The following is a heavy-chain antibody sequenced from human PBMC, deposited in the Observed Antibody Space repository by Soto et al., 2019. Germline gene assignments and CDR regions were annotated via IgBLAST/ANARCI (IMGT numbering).Heavy chain of an antibody. V-gene: IGHV1-18*01. CDR1: GYTFTSYG. CDR3: ARDPSYDILTGHDPPDY. J-gene: IGHJ4*02. Sequence: ASVKVSCKASGYTFTSYGISWVRQAPGQGLEWMGWISAYNGNTNYAQKLQGRVTMTTDTSTSTAYMELRSLRSDDTAVYYCARDPSYDILTGHDPPDYWGQGTLVTVSS. CDR2: ISAYNGNT. D-gene: IGHD3-9*01.